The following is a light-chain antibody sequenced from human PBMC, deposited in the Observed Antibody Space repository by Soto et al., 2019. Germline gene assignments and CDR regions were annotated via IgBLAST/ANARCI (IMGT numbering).Light chain of an antibody. V-gene: IGKV1-5*03. CDR1: QSIDKW. CDR2: KAS. CDR3: QQYNKFSLT. J-gene: IGKJ1*01. Sequence: DIQMTQSPSTLSASVGDRVTITCRASQSIDKWVAWYQQKPGKAPNLLIWKASLLQNGVPSRFSGSGSGTEFTLTISSLQPDDVGSYFCQQYNKFSLTFGQGTKVEIK.